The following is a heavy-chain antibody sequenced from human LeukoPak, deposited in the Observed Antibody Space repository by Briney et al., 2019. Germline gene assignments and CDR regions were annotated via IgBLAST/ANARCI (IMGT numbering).Heavy chain of an antibody. J-gene: IGHJ3*02. Sequence: SETLSLTCTVSDGSTSSSLYYWGWIRQPPGKGLEWIGIIYYSGSTYYNPSLKSRVTISVETSKNQVSLRLSSVTAADTAVYYCARQGAGGRAFDIWGQGTMVTVSS. CDR1: DGSTSSSLYY. D-gene: IGHD6-19*01. CDR2: IYYSGST. CDR3: ARQGAGGRAFDI. V-gene: IGHV4-39*01.